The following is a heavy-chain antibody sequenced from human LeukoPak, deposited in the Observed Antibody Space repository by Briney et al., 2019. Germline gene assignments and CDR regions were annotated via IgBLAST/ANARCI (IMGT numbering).Heavy chain of an antibody. D-gene: IGHD3-10*01. Sequence: PGGSLRLSCAASGFTFSNSWMHWVRKVPGKGLVWVSHINSDGRIINYADSVKGRFTISRDNAKNTLYLQMNSLRVEDTAVYYCARGRGWYFDLWGRGTLVTVSS. CDR3: ARGRGWYFDL. CDR1: GFTFSNSW. CDR2: INSDGRII. V-gene: IGHV3-74*01. J-gene: IGHJ2*01.